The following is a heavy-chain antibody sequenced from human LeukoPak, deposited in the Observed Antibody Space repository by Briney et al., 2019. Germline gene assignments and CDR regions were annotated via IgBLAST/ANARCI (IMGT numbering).Heavy chain of an antibody. CDR1: GFTFSSYS. Sequence: GGSLRLSCAASGFTFSSYSMNWVRQAPGKGLEWVSSISSSSSYIYYADSVKGRFTISRDNAKNSLYLQMNSLRAEGTAVYYCARDRLDALDYWGQGTLVTVSS. J-gene: IGHJ4*02. D-gene: IGHD2-2*01. CDR3: ARDRLDALDY. V-gene: IGHV3-21*01. CDR2: ISSSSSYI.